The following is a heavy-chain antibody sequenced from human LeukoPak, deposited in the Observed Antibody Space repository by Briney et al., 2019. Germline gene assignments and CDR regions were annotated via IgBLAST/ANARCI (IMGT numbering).Heavy chain of an antibody. CDR2: IAHDGTR. CDR3: TRENRPFCPFAF. CDR1: GGSIDSTNY. J-gene: IGHJ4*02. D-gene: IGHD2/OR15-2a*01. V-gene: IGHV4-4*02. Sequence: SETLSLTCGASGGSIDSTNYWSWVRQAPGRGLEWIGGIAHDGTRNYNSSLRSRAAMSFDRANNYFSLSLTAVTAADTALYSCTRENRPFCPFAFWGQGVLVSVSS.